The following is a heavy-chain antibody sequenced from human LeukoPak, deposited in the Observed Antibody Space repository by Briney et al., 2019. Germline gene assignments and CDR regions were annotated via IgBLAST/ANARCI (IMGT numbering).Heavy chain of an antibody. CDR1: GFSFNNYA. J-gene: IGHJ4*02. CDR2: ISTTGGST. Sequence: GGSLRLSCAASGFSFNNYAMSWVRQAPGKGLEWVSAISTTGGSTYYADSVKGRFTISRDNSKNTLSLQMDSLRVEDTAVYYCAKDWTTVVTPKGYYFDSWGQGTLVTVSS. CDR3: AKDWTTVVTPKGYYFDS. V-gene: IGHV3-23*01. D-gene: IGHD4-23*01.